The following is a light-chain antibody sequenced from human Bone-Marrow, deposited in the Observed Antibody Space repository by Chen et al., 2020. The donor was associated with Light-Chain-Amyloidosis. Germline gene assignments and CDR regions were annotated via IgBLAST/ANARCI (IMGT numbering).Light chain of an antibody. Sequence: SYELTQPPSVSVSPGQTARITCSGDDLPTKYAYWYQQKPGQAPGLVIHRDTERPSGISERFSGSSSGTTATLRISGVQAEDEDDYHCQSADSSGTYEVIFGGGTKLTVL. CDR3: QSADSSGTYEVI. V-gene: IGLV3-25*03. CDR2: RDT. CDR1: DLPTKY. J-gene: IGLJ2*01.